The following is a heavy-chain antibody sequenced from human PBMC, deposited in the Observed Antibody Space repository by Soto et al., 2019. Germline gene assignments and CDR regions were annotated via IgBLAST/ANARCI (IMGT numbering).Heavy chain of an antibody. Sequence: ASVKVSCKASGYTFTSYGISWVRQAPGQGLEWMGIINPSGGSTSYAQKFQGRVTMTRDTSTSTVYMELSSLRSEDTAVYYCARTVDLLLPPFDYWGQGTLVTVSS. J-gene: IGHJ4*02. V-gene: IGHV1-46*03. CDR2: INPSGGST. D-gene: IGHD2-15*01. CDR3: ARTVDLLLPPFDY. CDR1: GYTFTSYG.